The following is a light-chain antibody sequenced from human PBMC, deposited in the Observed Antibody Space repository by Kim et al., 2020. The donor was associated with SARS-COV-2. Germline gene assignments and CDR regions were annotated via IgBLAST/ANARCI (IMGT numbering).Light chain of an antibody. CDR1: QSVGSNW. V-gene: IGKV3-20*01. Sequence: VLTQSPGTLSLSPGERATLSCRASQSVGSNWLAWFQQKPGQAPRLLIYDASIRATSIPDRFSGSGSGTDFTLTISRLEPEDFAVYHCQQYGHSWTFGQGTKVDIK. CDR3: QQYGHSWT. J-gene: IGKJ1*01. CDR2: DAS.